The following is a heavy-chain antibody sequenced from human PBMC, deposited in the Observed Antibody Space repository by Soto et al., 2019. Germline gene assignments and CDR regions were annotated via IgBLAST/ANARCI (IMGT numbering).Heavy chain of an antibody. Sequence: QVQLQQWGAGLLKPSETLSLTCAVYGGSFSGYYWSWIRQPPGKGLEWIGENNHSGSTNYNPSLKTRVTISVDTSKSQFSLKLSSVTAADTAVYYCATFQGDYVTGEFDSWGQGTLVTVSS. CDR3: ATFQGDYVTGEFDS. CDR2: NNHSGST. V-gene: IGHV4-34*01. J-gene: IGHJ4*02. CDR1: GGSFSGYY. D-gene: IGHD4-17*01.